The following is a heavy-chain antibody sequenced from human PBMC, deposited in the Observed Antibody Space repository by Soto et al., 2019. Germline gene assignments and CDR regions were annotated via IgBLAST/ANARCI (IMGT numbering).Heavy chain of an antibody. CDR3: ARNAHFTDNLSFDH. D-gene: IGHD1-20*01. V-gene: IGHV1-18*01. CDR1: GYTFTTYG. J-gene: IGHJ4*02. CDR2: IDTYNGNT. Sequence: QVQLVQSGAEVKKPGASVKVSCKASGYTFTTYGISWVRQAPGQGLEWMGWIDTYNGNTDYGQNLQGRVTMTTDPSPSTAYMELRSLTSDDTAVYYCARNAHFTDNLSFDHLGQGSLVTVSS.